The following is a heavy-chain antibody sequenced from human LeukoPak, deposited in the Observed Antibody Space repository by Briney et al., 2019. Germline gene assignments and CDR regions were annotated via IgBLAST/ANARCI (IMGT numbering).Heavy chain of an antibody. Sequence: GRSLRLSCAASGFTFSKYGMHWVRQAPGKGLEWVSYISSGSSSIYYADSVKGRFTISRDNAKNSLYLQLNSLRDEDTAVYYCARVVAGIDWFDPWGQGTLVTVSS. J-gene: IGHJ5*02. V-gene: IGHV3-48*02. CDR3: ARVVAGIDWFDP. CDR2: ISSGSSSI. CDR1: GFTFSKYG. D-gene: IGHD6-19*01.